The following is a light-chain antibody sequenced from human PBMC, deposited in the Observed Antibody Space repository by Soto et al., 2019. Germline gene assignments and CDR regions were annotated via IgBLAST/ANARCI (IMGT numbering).Light chain of an antibody. Sequence: DIQMTQSPSSVSASVGDRVTITCRASQGIDNWLAWYQQKPGKAPKLLIYVASNLQSGVPSRFSGSGSGTEFTLTISSLQPDDFATYYCQQYNSYSLTFGQGTKVDIK. CDR3: QQYNSYSLT. J-gene: IGKJ1*01. CDR1: QGIDNW. CDR2: VAS. V-gene: IGKV1D-16*01.